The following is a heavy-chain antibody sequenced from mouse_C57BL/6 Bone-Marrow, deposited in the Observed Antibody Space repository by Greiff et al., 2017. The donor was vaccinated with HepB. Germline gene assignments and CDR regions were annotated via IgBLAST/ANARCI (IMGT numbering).Heavy chain of an antibody. CDR2: IDPANGNT. Sequence: EVQLQESVAELVRPGASVKLSCTASGFNIKNTYMHWVKQRPEQGLEWIGRIDPANGNTKYAPKFQGKATITADTSSNTAYLQLSSLTSEDTAIYYCARGDYYGNYRDYFDYWGQGTTLTVSS. CDR3: ARGDYYGNYRDYFDY. CDR1: GFNIKNTY. V-gene: IGHV14-3*01. D-gene: IGHD2-1*01. J-gene: IGHJ2*01.